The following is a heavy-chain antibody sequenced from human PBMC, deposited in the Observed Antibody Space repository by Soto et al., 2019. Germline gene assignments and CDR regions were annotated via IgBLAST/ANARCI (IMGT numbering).Heavy chain of an antibody. CDR1: GGTFSSYT. J-gene: IGHJ4*02. Sequence: SVKVSCKASGGTFSSYTISWVRQAPGQGLEWMGRIIPILGIANYAQKFQGRVTITADKSTSTAYMELSSLRSEDTAVYYCARPPGAAVYYFDYWGQGTLVTVSS. CDR2: IIPILGIA. V-gene: IGHV1-69*02. D-gene: IGHD3-10*01. CDR3: ARPPGAAVYYFDY.